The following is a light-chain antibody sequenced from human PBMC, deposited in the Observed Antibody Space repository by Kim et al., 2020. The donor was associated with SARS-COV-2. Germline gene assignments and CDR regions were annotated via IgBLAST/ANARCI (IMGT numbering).Light chain of an antibody. CDR1: TGAVTGGHC. Sequence: GTVTLSGGSSTGAVTGGHCPYWCQEKPGQAPRTLMYDTSNKHSWTPARFSGSLRGGKAALTLSGAQPGDEAEYYCWLSYSGARFWVLGGGTQLTVL. V-gene: IGLV7-46*01. CDR2: DTS. J-gene: IGLJ3*02. CDR3: WLSYSGARFWV.